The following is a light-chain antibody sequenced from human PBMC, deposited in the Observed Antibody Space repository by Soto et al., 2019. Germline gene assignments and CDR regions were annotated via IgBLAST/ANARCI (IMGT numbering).Light chain of an antibody. J-gene: IGKJ4*01. CDR1: QSVLYRSNSKNF. CDR2: WAS. V-gene: IGKV4-1*01. CDR3: QQYYTLPLT. Sequence: DIVMTQSPDSLAVSLGERATINCKSSQSVLYRSNSKNFLAWYQQKPGQPPKLLIYWASTRESGVPDRFSGSGSGKDFTLTISSLQAEDVAVYYCQQYYTLPLTFGGGTKVEIK.